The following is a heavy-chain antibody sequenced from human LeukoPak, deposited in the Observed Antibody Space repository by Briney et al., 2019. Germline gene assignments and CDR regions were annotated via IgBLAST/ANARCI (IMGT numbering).Heavy chain of an antibody. CDR1: GGSISSGSYY. Sequence: SQTLSLTCTVSGGSISSGSYYWSWIRQPAGKGLEWIGRIYTSGSTNYNPSLKSRVTMSVDTSKNQFSLKLSSVTAADTAVYYCAREAGTAAGTPFDYWGQGTLVTVSS. CDR2: IYTSGST. CDR3: AREAGTAAGTPFDY. V-gene: IGHV4-61*02. D-gene: IGHD6-13*01. J-gene: IGHJ4*02.